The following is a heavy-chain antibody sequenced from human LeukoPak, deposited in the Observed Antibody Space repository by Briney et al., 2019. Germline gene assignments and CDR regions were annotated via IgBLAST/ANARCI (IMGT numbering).Heavy chain of an antibody. CDR3: AKAMTTVTFDAFDI. J-gene: IGHJ3*02. V-gene: IGHV3-21*01. CDR2: ISSSSSYI. CDR1: GFIFSSYS. D-gene: IGHD4-17*01. Sequence: GGSLRLSCAASGFIFSSYSMNWVRQAPGKGLEWVSSISSSSSYIYYADSVKGRFTISRDNAKNSLYLQMNSLRAEDTAVYYCAKAMTTVTFDAFDIWGQGTMVTVSS.